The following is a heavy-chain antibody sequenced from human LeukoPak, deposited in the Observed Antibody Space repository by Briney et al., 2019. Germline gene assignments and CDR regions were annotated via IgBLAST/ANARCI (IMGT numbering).Heavy chain of an antibody. Sequence: ASVKVSCKASGGTFSSYAISWVRQAPGQGLEWMGRIFPIFGTANYAQKFQGRVTITTDESTSTAYMELSSLRSEDTAVYYCARDGDYDILTGEPYYFDYWGQGTLVTVSS. CDR1: GGTFSSYA. CDR3: ARDGDYDILTGEPYYFDY. CDR2: IFPIFGTA. D-gene: IGHD3-9*01. J-gene: IGHJ4*02. V-gene: IGHV1-69*05.